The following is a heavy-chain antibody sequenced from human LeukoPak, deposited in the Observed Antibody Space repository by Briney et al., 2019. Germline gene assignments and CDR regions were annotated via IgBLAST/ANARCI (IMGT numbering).Heavy chain of an antibody. V-gene: IGHV4-34*01. J-gene: IGHJ4*02. CDR3: ARDAPYDYVWGSYRHYYFDY. CDR1: GGSFSGYY. Sequence: SETLSLTCAVYGGSFSGYYWSWIRQPPGKGLEWIGEINHSGSTNYNPSLKSRVTISVDTSKNQFSLKLSSVTAADTAVYYCARDAPYDYVWGSYRHYYFDYWGQGTLVTVSS. CDR2: INHSGST. D-gene: IGHD3-16*02.